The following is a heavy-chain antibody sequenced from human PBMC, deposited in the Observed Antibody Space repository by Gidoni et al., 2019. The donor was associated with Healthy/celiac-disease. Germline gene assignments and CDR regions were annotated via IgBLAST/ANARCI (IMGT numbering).Heavy chain of an antibody. Sequence: EVQLVESGGGLVQPGRSLRLSCAASGFTFDDYAMHWVRQAPGKGLEWVSGISWNSGSIGYADSVKGRFTISRDNAKNSLYLQMNSLRAEDTALYYCAKDKLSGSYFDAFDIWGQGTMVTVSS. CDR3: AKDKLSGSYFDAFDI. CDR2: ISWNSGSI. V-gene: IGHV3-9*01. D-gene: IGHD1-26*01. J-gene: IGHJ3*02. CDR1: GFTFDDYA.